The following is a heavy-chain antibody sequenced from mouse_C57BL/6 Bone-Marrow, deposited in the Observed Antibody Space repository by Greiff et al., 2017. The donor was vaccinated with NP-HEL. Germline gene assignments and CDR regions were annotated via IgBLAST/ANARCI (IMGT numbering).Heavy chain of an antibody. CDR1: GYAFSSYW. Sequence: VQLVESGAELVKPGASVKISCKASGYAFSSYWMNWVKQRPGKGLEWIGQIYPGDGDTNYNGKFKDKASLTADKSSSTAYMQLSSRTSEDSAVYFCARGAYWGQGTLVTVSA. J-gene: IGHJ3*01. CDR2: IYPGDGDT. CDR3: ARGAY. V-gene: IGHV1-80*01.